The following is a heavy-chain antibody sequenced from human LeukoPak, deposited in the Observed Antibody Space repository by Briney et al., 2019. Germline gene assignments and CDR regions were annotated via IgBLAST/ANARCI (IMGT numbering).Heavy chain of an antibody. CDR3: ARDRGGKGTSDY. CDR2: ISSSSSYI. D-gene: IGHD1-14*01. J-gene: IGHJ4*02. CDR1: GFTFSSYS. V-gene: IGHV3-21*01. Sequence: GGSLRLSCAASGFTFSSYSMNWVRQAPGKGLEWVSSISSSSSYIYYADSVKGRFTISRDNAKNSLYLQMNSLRAEDTAVYYCARDRGGKGTSDYWGQGTLVTVSS.